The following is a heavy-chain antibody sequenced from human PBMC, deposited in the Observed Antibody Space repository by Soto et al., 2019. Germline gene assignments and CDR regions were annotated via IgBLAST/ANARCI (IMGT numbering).Heavy chain of an antibody. D-gene: IGHD3-10*01. CDR3: AREKVRGVINAFDY. J-gene: IGHJ4*02. V-gene: IGHV4-31*03. CDR2: IYYSGST. CDR1: GDSISSGGHY. Sequence: QVQLQESGPGLVKPSQTLSLTCTVSGDSISSGGHYWSWIRQHPGKGLEWIGYIYYSGSTYYNPSLKSRVAISLDTSKNQLSLRLSSVTAADTAVYYCAREKVRGVINAFDYWGQGTLVTVSS.